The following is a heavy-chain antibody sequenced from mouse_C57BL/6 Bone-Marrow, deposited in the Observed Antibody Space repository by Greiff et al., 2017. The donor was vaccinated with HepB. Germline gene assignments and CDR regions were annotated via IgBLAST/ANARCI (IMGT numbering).Heavy chain of an antibody. Sequence: QVQLKQSGAELARPGASVKLSCKASGYTFSSYGISWVKQRTGQGLEWIGEIYPRSGNTYYNEKFKGKATLTADKSSSTAYMELRSLTSEDSAVYFCAREDYGSSPFDYWGQGTTLTVSS. CDR1: GYTFSSYG. J-gene: IGHJ2*01. D-gene: IGHD1-1*01. CDR3: AREDYGSSPFDY. V-gene: IGHV1-81*01. CDR2: IYPRSGNT.